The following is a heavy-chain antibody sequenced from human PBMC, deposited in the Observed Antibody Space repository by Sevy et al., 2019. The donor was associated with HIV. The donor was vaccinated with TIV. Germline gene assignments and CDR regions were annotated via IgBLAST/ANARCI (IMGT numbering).Heavy chain of an antibody. J-gene: IGHJ4*02. CDR3: ATTKDYYESSGSPFHY. CDR1: GYTLTKLS. D-gene: IGHD3-22*01. V-gene: IGHV1-24*01. Sequence: ASVKVSCKVSGYTLTKLSMHWVRQGPGKGLEWMGSFDPEDGETIYAQKFQGRVTMTEDTSTDTAHMELRSLKSEDTAVYYCATTKDYYESSGSPFHYWGQGTLVTVSS. CDR2: FDPEDGET.